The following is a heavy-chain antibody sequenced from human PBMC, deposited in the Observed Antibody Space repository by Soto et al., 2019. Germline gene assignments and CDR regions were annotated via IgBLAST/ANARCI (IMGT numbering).Heavy chain of an antibody. CDR1: GYTFTSYG. CDR2: ISTYNIDT. CDR3: ARGGFAYGYLDF. D-gene: IGHD5-18*01. V-gene: IGHV1-18*01. Sequence: QVHLVQSGAEVKKPGASLKVSCKTSGYTFTSYGIVWVRQAPGQGLEWMGWISTYNIDTKYAQKFKGRVTMSPDTSTTTAYMELPSLTSDDTAMYYCARGGFAYGYLDFWGQGTLATVSS. J-gene: IGHJ4*02.